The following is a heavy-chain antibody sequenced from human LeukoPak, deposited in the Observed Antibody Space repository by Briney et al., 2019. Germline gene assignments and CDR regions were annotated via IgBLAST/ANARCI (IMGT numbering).Heavy chain of an antibody. V-gene: IGHV1-8*01. J-gene: IGHJ6*02. CDR3: ARVRTHNYGSGSYPYYYGMDV. CDR1: GYTFTSYD. D-gene: IGHD3-10*01. CDR2: MNPNSGNT. Sequence: GASVKVSCKASGYTFTSYDINWVRQATGQGLEWMGWMNPNSGNTGYAQKFQGRVTMTRNTSISTAYMELSSLRSEDTAVYYCARVRTHNYGSGSYPYYYGMDVWGQGTTVTISS.